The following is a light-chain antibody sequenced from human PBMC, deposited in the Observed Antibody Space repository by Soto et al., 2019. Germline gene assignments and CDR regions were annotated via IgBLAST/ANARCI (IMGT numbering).Light chain of an antibody. Sequence: EIVLTQSPATLSLSPGERATLSCRASRSVGTYLAWYQHKPGQAPRLLIYDASSRATGIPARFSGSGSGTDFTLTITTLEPGDFAVYYCQQRSDWPLTFGGGATVEIK. CDR2: DAS. V-gene: IGKV3-11*01. J-gene: IGKJ4*01. CDR3: QQRSDWPLT. CDR1: RSVGTY.